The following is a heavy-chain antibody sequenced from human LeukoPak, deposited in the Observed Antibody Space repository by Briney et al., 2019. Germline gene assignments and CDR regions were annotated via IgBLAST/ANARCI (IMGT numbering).Heavy chain of an antibody. Sequence: PSETLSLTCTVSGGSISSSSAYWGWIRQPPGKGLEWIGSIYYSKNTYYNPSLKSRVTISADTAKNQFSLTLGSVSATDTAVYYCVSPRGFSYGYFDYWGQGTLVTVSS. V-gene: IGHV4-39*01. CDR1: GGSISSSSAY. CDR2: IYYSKNT. J-gene: IGHJ4*02. CDR3: VSPRGFSYGYFDY. D-gene: IGHD5-18*01.